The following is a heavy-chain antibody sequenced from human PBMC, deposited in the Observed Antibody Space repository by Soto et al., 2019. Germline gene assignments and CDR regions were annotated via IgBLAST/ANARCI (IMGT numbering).Heavy chain of an antibody. CDR3: ARAVDRAISDIWFDP. CDR1: GFSLSNAGMG. D-gene: IGHD5-18*01. CDR2: IFSSDEK. Sequence: SGPTLVNPTATLTLTCTVSGFSLSNAGMGVSWIRQPPGKALEWLAHIFSSDEKSYRTSLETRLTVSKDTSKSQEVLTMTNMDPLDTATYYCARAVDRAISDIWFDPWGQGTQVTVSS. J-gene: IGHJ5*02. V-gene: IGHV2-26*01.